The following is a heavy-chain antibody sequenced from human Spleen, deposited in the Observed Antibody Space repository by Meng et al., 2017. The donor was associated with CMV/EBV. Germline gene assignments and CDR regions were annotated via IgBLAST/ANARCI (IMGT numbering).Heavy chain of an antibody. CDR2: IYNSGSI. Sequence: SETLSLTCTVSGGSISSDYWTWIRQPPGKGLEWIGYIYNSGSINYNPSLKSRVSISVDTSKNQFSLRLRSVTAADTAVYYCARVGYDSSGYYFSSYYFDYWGQGTLVTVSS. D-gene: IGHD3-22*01. CDR3: ARVGYDSSGYYFSSYYFDY. CDR1: GGSISSDY. V-gene: IGHV4-59*01. J-gene: IGHJ4*02.